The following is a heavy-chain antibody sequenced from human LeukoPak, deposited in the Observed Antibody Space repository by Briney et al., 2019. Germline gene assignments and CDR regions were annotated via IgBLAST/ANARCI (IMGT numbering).Heavy chain of an antibody. CDR3: ARVHTSSYAADL. J-gene: IGHJ5*02. Sequence: PGGSLRLSCAASGFTFSTYSIDRVRQAPGKGLEWISYISSSSSTIDFADSVKGLFTISRDNARNSVYLQMNSLRAEDTAVYYCARVHTSSYAADLWGQGTLVTVSS. CDR2: ISSSSSTI. D-gene: IGHD3-22*01. CDR1: GFTFSTYS. V-gene: IGHV3-48*04.